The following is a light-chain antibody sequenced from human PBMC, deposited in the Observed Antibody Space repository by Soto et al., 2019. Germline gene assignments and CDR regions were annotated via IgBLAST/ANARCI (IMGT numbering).Light chain of an antibody. J-gene: IGKJ3*01. Sequence: EIVLTQSPGTLSLSPGERATLSCRASQSVSSSYLAWYQQKPGQAPRLLIYGASSRATGIPDRFSGSGSGTDCTLTSSRLEPEDFALYYCQQYGSSPFTFGPGTKVDIK. CDR2: GAS. V-gene: IGKV3-20*01. CDR1: QSVSSSY. CDR3: QQYGSSPFT.